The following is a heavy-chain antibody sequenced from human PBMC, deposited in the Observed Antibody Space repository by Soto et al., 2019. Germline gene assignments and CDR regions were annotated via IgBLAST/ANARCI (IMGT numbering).Heavy chain of an antibody. CDR1: GYTLTTYG. Sequence: QVQLVQSGAEVKKPGASVKVSCKAAGYTLTTYGVSWVRQAPGQGLEWVGWISAYNDHTNYAQKFQGRVTMTTDTSTSTAYMELSSLRSDDTAVYYCARGTYFDYLGQGTLVTVSS. CDR2: ISAYNDHT. D-gene: IGHD1-1*01. J-gene: IGHJ4*02. V-gene: IGHV1-18*01. CDR3: ARGTYFDY.